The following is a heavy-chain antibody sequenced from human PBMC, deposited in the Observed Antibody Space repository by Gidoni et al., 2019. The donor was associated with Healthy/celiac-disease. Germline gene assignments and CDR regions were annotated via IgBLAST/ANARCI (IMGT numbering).Heavy chain of an antibody. CDR3: ASLFGYSSGWVLQPFDY. D-gene: IGHD6-19*01. Sequence: QLQLQESGPGLVKPSETLSLTCSVSCCSISSSSYYWGWIRQPPGKGLEWIGSIYYSGSTYYKPSLKSRVTISVDTSKNQFSLKLRSVTAADTAVYYCASLFGYSSGWVLQPFDYWGQGTLVTVSS. V-gene: IGHV4-39*01. CDR1: CCSISSSSYY. J-gene: IGHJ4*02. CDR2: IYYSGST.